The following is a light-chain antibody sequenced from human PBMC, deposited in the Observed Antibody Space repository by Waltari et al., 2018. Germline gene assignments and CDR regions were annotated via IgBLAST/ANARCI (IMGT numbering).Light chain of an antibody. CDR1: QSVNLD. Sequence: EIVMTQSPATLSVSPGERATLSCRASQSVNLDLAWYQHQPGQAPRLLIYGASNRATGIPARFSGGGSGTEFTLTISGLQSEDSAVYYCQQYNKWPTFGGGTKVEIK. V-gene: IGKV3-15*01. J-gene: IGKJ4*01. CDR3: QQYNKWPT. CDR2: GAS.